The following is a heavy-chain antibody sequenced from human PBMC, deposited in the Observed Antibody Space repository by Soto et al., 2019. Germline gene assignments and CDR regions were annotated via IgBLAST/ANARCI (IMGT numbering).Heavy chain of an antibody. Sequence: QVQLVQSGAEVKKPGASVKVSCKASGYTCSSYGISWVRQPPGQGLQWVGWMSAYNGNTNYAQKLQGRGTMTRDTSTTTAYMKLTSLTSDHTALYYCARSLGSSTWSDYWGQGALVTVSS. CDR3: ARSLGSSTWSDY. V-gene: IGHV1-18*01. J-gene: IGHJ4*02. D-gene: IGHD6-13*01. CDR2: MSAYNGNT. CDR1: GYTCSSYG.